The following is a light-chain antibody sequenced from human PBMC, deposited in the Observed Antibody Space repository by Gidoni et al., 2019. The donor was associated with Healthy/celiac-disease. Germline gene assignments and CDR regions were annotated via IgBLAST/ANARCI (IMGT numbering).Light chain of an antibody. Sequence: SYELTQPPSVSVSPGQTASITCSGDKLGDKYACWQQQTPGQSPVLVIYKDSKRPSGIPERFSGSNSGNTATLTISGTQAMDESDYYCQAWDSSTVVFGGGTKLTVL. V-gene: IGLV3-1*01. CDR2: KDS. CDR1: KLGDKY. J-gene: IGLJ2*01. CDR3: QAWDSSTVV.